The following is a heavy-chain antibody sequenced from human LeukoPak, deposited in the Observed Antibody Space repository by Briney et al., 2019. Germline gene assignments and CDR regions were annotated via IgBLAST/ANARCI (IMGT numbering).Heavy chain of an antibody. D-gene: IGHD4-17*01. J-gene: IGHJ4*02. Sequence: GGSLRLSCAASEFTFSSYWMSWVRQAPGKGLEWVANIKQDGGEKYYLDSVKGRFTVSRDNAKNSLYLQMNSLRAEDTAVYYCAIVGARQVLEYWGQGTLVTVSS. CDR3: AIVGARQVLEY. V-gene: IGHV3-7*01. CDR2: IKQDGGEK. CDR1: EFTFSSYW.